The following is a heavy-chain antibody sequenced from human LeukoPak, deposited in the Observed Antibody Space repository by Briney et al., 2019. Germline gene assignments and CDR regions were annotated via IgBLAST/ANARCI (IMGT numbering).Heavy chain of an antibody. J-gene: IGHJ5*02. CDR1: GGSISSHY. D-gene: IGHD6-13*01. V-gene: IGHV4-59*11. CDR3: ARIAGYSSSWYGGGWFDP. Sequence: SETLSLTCTVSGGSISSHYWSWIRQPPGRGLEWIGYIYYSGSTNYNPSLKSRVTISVDTSKNQFSLKLSSVTAADTAVYYCARIAGYSSSWYGGGWFDPWGQGTLVTVSS. CDR2: IYYSGST.